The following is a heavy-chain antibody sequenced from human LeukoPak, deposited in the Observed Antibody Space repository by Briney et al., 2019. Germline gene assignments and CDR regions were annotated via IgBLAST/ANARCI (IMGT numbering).Heavy chain of an antibody. Sequence: PGGSLRLSCAAAGFTLSRYWMSWVRQAKGKGLECVAKIREDGSEKHYVDSVKGRFIISRDNAKNSLYLQMNGLRAEDTAVYYCARDYTGGWNDYWGQGTLVTVSS. V-gene: IGHV3-7*01. CDR1: GFTLSRYW. CDR3: ARDYTGGWNDY. J-gene: IGHJ4*02. D-gene: IGHD7-27*01. CDR2: IREDGSEK.